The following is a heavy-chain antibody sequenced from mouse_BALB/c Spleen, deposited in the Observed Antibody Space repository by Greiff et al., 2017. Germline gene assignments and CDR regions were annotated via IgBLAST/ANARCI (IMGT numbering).Heavy chain of an antibody. V-gene: IGHV2-2*02. Sequence: VQLQQSGPGLVQPSQCLSITCTASGFSFTSYGVHWVRQSPGKGLEWLGVIWSGGSTDYNAAFISRLSISKDNSKSQVFFKMNSLQANDTAIYYCARERGGNTYYYAMDYWGQGTSVTVSS. J-gene: IGHJ4*01. CDR1: GFSFTSYG. D-gene: IGHD2-1*01. CDR3: ARERGGNTYYYAMDY. CDR2: IWSGGST.